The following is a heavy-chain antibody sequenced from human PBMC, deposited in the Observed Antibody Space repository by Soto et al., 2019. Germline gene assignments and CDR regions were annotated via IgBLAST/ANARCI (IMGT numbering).Heavy chain of an antibody. CDR3: VRRSTLSYHGMDV. V-gene: IGHV3-30-3*01. D-gene: IGHD1-26*01. Sequence: QEQLVESGGGVVQPGMSLRLSCAASGFTCGSYEMHWVLQTPGKGLEWVAIISYDGSNKYYADSVKGRFTFSRDNSKNMLFLQMNSLRAEDAAVYYCVRRSTLSYHGMDVWGQGTTVTVSS. J-gene: IGHJ6*02. CDR1: GFTCGSYE. CDR2: ISYDGSNK.